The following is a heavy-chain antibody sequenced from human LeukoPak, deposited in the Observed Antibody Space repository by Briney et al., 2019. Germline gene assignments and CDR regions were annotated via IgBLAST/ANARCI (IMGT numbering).Heavy chain of an antibody. CDR2: ISSSMSYI. Sequence: GGSLRLSCAASGFTFSIYSMNWARQAPGKGLEWGSSISSSMSYIYYADSVKGRVTISRDNAKSSLYLQMNSLRAEETAVYYCARGDPHHYGMDVWAQGPTVTVSS. D-gene: IGHD2-21*02. CDR3: ARGDPHHYGMDV. J-gene: IGHJ6*02. CDR1: GFTFSIYS. V-gene: IGHV3-21*01.